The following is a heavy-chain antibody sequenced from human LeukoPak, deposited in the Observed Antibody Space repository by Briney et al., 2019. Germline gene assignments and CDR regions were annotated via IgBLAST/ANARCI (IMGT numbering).Heavy chain of an antibody. CDR1: GFTFXSYG. J-gene: IGHJ4*02. CDR2: IWYDGSNK. CDR3: ARGYWDYFDY. Sequence: PGGSLRLSCAASGFTFXSYGMHWVRQAPGKGXEWVAVIWYDGSNKYYADSVKGRFTISRDNSKNTLYLQMNSLRAEDTAVYYCARGYWDYFDYWGQGTLVTVSS. V-gene: IGHV3-33*01. D-gene: IGHD2-8*02.